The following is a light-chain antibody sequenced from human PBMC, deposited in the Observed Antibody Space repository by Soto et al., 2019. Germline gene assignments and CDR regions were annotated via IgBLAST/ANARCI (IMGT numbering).Light chain of an antibody. J-gene: IGKJ1*01. Sequence: EIVLTQSPGTLSLSPGERATLSCRASQSVSSSYLAWYQQKPGQAPRLLIYGASSRATGIPDRFSGSGSGTDFTLTISRLEPEGFAVYYCQQYGSSPPTWTFGQGTKVDIK. CDR1: QSVSSSY. V-gene: IGKV3-20*01. CDR3: QQYGSSPPTWT. CDR2: GAS.